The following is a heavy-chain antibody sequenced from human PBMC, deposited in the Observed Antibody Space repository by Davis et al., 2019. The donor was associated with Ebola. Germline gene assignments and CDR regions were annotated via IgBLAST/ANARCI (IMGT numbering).Heavy chain of an antibody. Sequence: AASVKVSCKASGYTFTSYPMHWVRQAPGQRLEWMGWINAGNGNTKYSQKFQGRVTITRDTSASTAYMELRSLRSDDTAVYYCARVRSFVFVYWGQGTLVTVSS. CDR1: GYTFTSYP. CDR2: INAGNGNT. D-gene: IGHD3-16*01. CDR3: ARVRSFVFVY. J-gene: IGHJ4*02. V-gene: IGHV1-3*01.